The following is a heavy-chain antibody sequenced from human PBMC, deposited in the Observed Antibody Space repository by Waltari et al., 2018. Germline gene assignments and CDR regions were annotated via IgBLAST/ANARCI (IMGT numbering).Heavy chain of an antibody. Sequence: EVQLVQSGAEVKKPGESLKISCKGSGYSFTSYWIGWVRQMPGKGLEWMGIIYPGDSETRDSPAFQGQVTSSADKSISTAYLQWSSLKASDTAMYYCARRDSYGGNSAVGFDYWGQGTLVTVSS. J-gene: IGHJ4*02. D-gene: IGHD2-21*02. CDR1: GYSFTSYW. CDR3: ARRDSYGGNSAVGFDY. CDR2: IYPGDSET. V-gene: IGHV5-51*01.